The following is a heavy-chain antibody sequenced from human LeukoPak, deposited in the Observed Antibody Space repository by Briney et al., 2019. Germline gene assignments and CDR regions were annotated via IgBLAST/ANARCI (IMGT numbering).Heavy chain of an antibody. D-gene: IGHD1-1*01. CDR3: ARVGDSNDLVY. CDR1: CPSISPSY. J-gene: IGHJ4*02. Sequence: AQSLSLACTLSCPSISPSYWSSVRQPRGGGLEYIGYILYSRTTTNYNPSLNSRVTISVDTSKNQFYLTLSSVTAADTAVYYCARVGDSNDLVYWGQGTLVTVSS. V-gene: IGHV4-59*01. CDR2: ILYSRTT.